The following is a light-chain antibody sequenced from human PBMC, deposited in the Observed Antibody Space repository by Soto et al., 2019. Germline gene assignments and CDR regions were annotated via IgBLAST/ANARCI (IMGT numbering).Light chain of an antibody. J-gene: IGKJ5*01. V-gene: IGKV1D-13*01. Sequence: AILLTQSPSSLSASVGARVPITCRASRAIASSFAWYQEKPGKAPKLLIYAASSLQSGVPSRFSGSGSGTDFTLTISSLQPEDFATYYCQQLHDYPITFGQGTRLEI. CDR3: QQLHDYPIT. CDR1: RAIASS. CDR2: AAS.